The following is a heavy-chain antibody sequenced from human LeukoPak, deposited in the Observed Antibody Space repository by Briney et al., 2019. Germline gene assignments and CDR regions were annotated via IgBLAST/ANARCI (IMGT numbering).Heavy chain of an antibody. Sequence: SETLSLTCTVSGGSISSSSYYWGWIRQPPGKGLEWIGSIYYRGSTYYNPSLKSRVTISVDTSKNQFSLKPTSVTAADTAVYYCARAYYYYYYMDVWGKGTTVAVSS. J-gene: IGHJ6*03. CDR3: ARAYYYYYYMDV. V-gene: IGHV4-39*07. CDR2: IYYRGST. CDR1: GGSISSSSYY.